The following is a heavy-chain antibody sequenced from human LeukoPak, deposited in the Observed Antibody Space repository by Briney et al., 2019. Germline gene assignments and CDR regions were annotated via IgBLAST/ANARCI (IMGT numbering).Heavy chain of an antibody. Sequence: SETLSLTCTVSGYSISSGYYWGWIRQPPGKGLEWIGSIYHSGSTYYNPSLKSRVTISVDTSKNQFSLKLSSVTAADTAVYYCARSRGYSATADYWGQGTLVTVSS. CDR1: GYSISSGYY. CDR2: IYHSGST. CDR3: ARSRGYSATADY. J-gene: IGHJ4*02. V-gene: IGHV4-38-2*02. D-gene: IGHD5-18*01.